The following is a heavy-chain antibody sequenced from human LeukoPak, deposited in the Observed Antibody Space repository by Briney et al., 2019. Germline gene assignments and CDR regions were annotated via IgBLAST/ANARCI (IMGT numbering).Heavy chain of an antibody. CDR1: GFTFSSYA. CDR2: ISYDGSNK. J-gene: IGHJ6*02. D-gene: IGHD2-2*01. Sequence: SGGSLRLSCAASGFTFSSYAMHWVRQAPGKGLEWVAVISYDGSNKYYADSVKGRFTISRDNSKNTLYLQMNSLRAEDTAVYYCARDKALGYCSSTSCYYYYGMDVWGQGTTVTVSS. V-gene: IGHV3-30-3*01. CDR3: ARDKALGYCSSTSCYYYYGMDV.